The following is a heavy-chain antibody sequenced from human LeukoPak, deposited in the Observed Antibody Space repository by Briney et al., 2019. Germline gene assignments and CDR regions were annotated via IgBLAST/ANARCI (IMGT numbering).Heavy chain of an antibody. J-gene: IGHJ4*02. CDR3: ARVGVSYSGYDSELVY. D-gene: IGHD5-12*01. Sequence: GASVKVSCKASGYTFTGYYMHWVRQAPGQGLEWMGWINPNSGGTNYAQKFQGRVTMTRDTSISTAYMELSRLRSDDTAVYYCARVGVSYSGYDSELVYWGQGTLVTVSS. CDR2: INPNSGGT. CDR1: GYTFTGYY. V-gene: IGHV1-2*02.